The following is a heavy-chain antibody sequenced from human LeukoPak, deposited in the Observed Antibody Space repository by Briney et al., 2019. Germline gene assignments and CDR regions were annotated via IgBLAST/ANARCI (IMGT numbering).Heavy chain of an antibody. CDR2: IKSKTDGGTT. CDR3: TTAHPEEYYYGSGSSNWFDP. D-gene: IGHD3-10*01. J-gene: IGHJ5*02. V-gene: IGHV3-15*01. Sequence: GGSLRLSCAASGFTFSNAWMSWVRQAPGKGLEWVGRIKSKTDGGTTDYAAPVKGRFTISRDDSKNTLYLQMNSLKTEDTAVYYCTTAHPEEYYYGSGSSNWFDPWGQGTLVTVSS. CDR1: GFTFSNAW.